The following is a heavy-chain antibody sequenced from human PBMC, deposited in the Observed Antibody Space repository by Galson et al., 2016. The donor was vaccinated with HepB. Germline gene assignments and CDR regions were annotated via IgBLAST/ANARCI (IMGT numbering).Heavy chain of an antibody. CDR2: IKEDGSKS. CDR3: ARYGDEAGWNFHQ. Sequence: SLRLSCAASGFTLSRFWMHWVRQAPGKGLEWVASIKEDGSKSFYADSVKGRFTISRDNVENSLSLQMNSLRAEDTAVYYCARYGDEAGWNFHQWGQGTLVTVSS. CDR1: GFTLSRFW. J-gene: IGHJ1*01. V-gene: IGHV3-7*03. D-gene: IGHD6-19*01.